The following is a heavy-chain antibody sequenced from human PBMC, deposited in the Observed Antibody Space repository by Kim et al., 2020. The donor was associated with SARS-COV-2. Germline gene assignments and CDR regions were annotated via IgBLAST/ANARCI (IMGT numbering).Heavy chain of an antibody. J-gene: IGHJ6*02. CDR3: ATQAAYSDTWGNFIRGLDV. Sequence: ASVKVSCKVSGYILGELSMHWVRQAPGKGPEWLGGSDPEYGTTVYSYDFQDRFNMTEDPSTDTAYMDLGSLTSDDTAVYYCATQAAYSDTWGNFIRGLDVWGQGTTVTVS. CDR2: SDPEYGTT. D-gene: IGHD3-16*01. CDR1: GYILGELS. V-gene: IGHV1-24*01.